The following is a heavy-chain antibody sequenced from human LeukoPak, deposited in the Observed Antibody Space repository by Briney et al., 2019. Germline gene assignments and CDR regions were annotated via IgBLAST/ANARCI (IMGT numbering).Heavy chain of an antibody. CDR3: AKDKVSGSLYYLHL. D-gene: IGHD3-10*01. J-gene: IGHJ5*02. V-gene: IGHV3-30*02. Sequence: GGSLRLSCAASGCTFSNYGMHWVRQAPGKGVEGVAFIRFEGSNKYYADSMKGRFTISKDNSKNTQYLQMNSLRAEETAVYYCAKDKVSGSLYYLHLWRQGTLVSVSS. CDR2: IRFEGSNK. CDR1: GCTFSNYG.